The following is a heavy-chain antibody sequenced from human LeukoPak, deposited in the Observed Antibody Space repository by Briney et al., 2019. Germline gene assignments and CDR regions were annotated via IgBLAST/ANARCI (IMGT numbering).Heavy chain of an antibody. V-gene: IGHV3-74*01. D-gene: IGHD6-6*01. CDR1: GFSFSGHW. CDR2: ISPTGSTT. Sequence: GGSLRLSCTASGFSFSGHWVHWARQLPGKGLVWVSRISPTGSTTSYADSVKGRFTVSRDNAKNTLYLQVNNLRAEDTAVYYCARGPNSNWSGLDFWGQGTLLTVSP. CDR3: ARGPNSNWSGLDF. J-gene: IGHJ4*02.